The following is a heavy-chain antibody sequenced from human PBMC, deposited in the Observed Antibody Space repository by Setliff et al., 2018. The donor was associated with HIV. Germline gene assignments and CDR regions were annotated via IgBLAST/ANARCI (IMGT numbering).Heavy chain of an antibody. Sequence: PGESLKISCTASGFTFGDYAMTWVRQTPGKGLEWVSCISGGGGSTYYADSMKGRFTISRDNSKNTLYLQMNSLRAEDTAVYYCAKDLGSYDSSGYPVGDFDYWGQGTLVTVSS. V-gene: IGHV3-23*01. J-gene: IGHJ4*02. CDR3: AKDLGSYDSSGYPVGDFDY. CDR1: GFTFGDYA. CDR2: ISGGGGST. D-gene: IGHD3-22*01.